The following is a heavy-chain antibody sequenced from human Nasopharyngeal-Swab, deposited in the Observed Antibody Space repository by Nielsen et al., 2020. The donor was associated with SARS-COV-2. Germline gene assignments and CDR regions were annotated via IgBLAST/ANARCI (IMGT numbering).Heavy chain of an antibody. CDR1: GFTFSSYA. D-gene: IGHD6-6*01. CDR2: ISYDGSNK. V-gene: IGHV3-30-3*01. Sequence: GESLKISCAASGFTFSSYAMHWVRQAPGKGLEWVAVISYDGSNKYYADSVKGRFTISRDNSKNTLYLQMNSLRAEDTAVYYCARDQPLSIAESWFDPWGQGTLVTVSS. J-gene: IGHJ5*02. CDR3: ARDQPLSIAESWFDP.